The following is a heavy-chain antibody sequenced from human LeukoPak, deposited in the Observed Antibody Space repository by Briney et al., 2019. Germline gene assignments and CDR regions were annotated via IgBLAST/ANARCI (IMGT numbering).Heavy chain of an antibody. CDR2: IRSNSDGGTI. V-gene: IGHV3-15*07. CDR3: ATDFYDST. CDR1: GFSFYDAW. Sequence: GGSLRLSCATSGFSFYDAWMNWVRQAPGKGLEWVGRIRSNSDGGTIDYAAPVKGRFTLSRDDSKDTLYLQMNSLQTEDTAVYYCATDFYDSTWGQGTLVTVSS. J-gene: IGHJ5*02. D-gene: IGHD3-22*01.